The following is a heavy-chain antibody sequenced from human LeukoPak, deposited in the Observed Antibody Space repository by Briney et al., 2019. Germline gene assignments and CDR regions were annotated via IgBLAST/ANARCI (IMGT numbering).Heavy chain of an antibody. V-gene: IGHV1-46*01. Sequence: GASVKVSCKASGYTFTSYYMHWVRQAPGQGLEWMGIINPSGGSTSYAQKFQGRVTMTRDTSTSTVYMELSSLRSEDTAVYYCARGAPIRVAVAATFDPWGQGTLVTVPS. CDR3: ARGAPIRVAVAATFDP. CDR1: GYTFTSYY. D-gene: IGHD6-19*01. J-gene: IGHJ5*02. CDR2: INPSGGST.